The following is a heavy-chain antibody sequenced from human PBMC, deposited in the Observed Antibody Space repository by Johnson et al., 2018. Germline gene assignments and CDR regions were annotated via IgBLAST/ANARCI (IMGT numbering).Heavy chain of an antibody. D-gene: IGHD3-3*01. V-gene: IGHV3-21*04. CDR2: ISSSSSYI. Sequence: VQLVESGGGLVKPGGSLRLSCAASGFTFSNYFMSWVRQAPGKGLEWVSSISSSSSYIYYADSVKGRFTISRDNAKNSLYLQMNSLRAEDTAVYYCAKVLEESIFPTIWGQGTMVTVSS. CDR3: AKVLEESIFPTI. J-gene: IGHJ3*02. CDR1: GFTFSNYF.